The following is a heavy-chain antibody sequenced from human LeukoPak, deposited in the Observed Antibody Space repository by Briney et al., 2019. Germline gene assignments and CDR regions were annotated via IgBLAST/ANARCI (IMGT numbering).Heavy chain of an antibody. V-gene: IGHV4-59*01. CDR1: GDSISTFY. Sequence: SETLSLTCTVFGDSISTFYWSWIRQPAGKGLEWIGYIYYSGSTNYNPSLKSRVTISVDTSKNQFSLKLSSVTAADTAVCYCASGTYYYYMDVWGKGTTVTVSS. CDR3: ASGTYYYYMDV. CDR2: IYYSGST. D-gene: IGHD1-1*01. J-gene: IGHJ6*03.